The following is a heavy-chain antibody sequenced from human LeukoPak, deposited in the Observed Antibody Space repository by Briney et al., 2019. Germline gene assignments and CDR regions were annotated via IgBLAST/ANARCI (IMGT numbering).Heavy chain of an antibody. D-gene: IGHD3-22*01. CDR2: IKQDGSEK. J-gene: IGHJ4*02. CDR1: GFTFSNYW. Sequence: GGSLRLSCEASGFTFSNYWMSWVRQAPGKGLEWVANIKQDGSEKYCVGSVKGRFTISRDNAENSLYLQMNSLRAEDTAVYYCARNYLDSRKWPDHIDNWGQGTLVTVSS. CDR3: ARNYLDSRKWPDHIDN. V-gene: IGHV3-7*01.